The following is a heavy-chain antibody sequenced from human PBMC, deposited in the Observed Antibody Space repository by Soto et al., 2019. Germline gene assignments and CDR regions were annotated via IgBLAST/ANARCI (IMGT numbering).Heavy chain of an antibody. Sequence: ASVKVSCKASGYTFTGYGISWVRQAPGQGLEWMGWISAYNGNTNYAQRLQGRVTMTTDTSTSTAYMELRSLRSDDAAVYYCARDAAGTRSWSDPWGQGTLVTVSS. CDR3: ARDAAGTRSWSDP. D-gene: IGHD1-1*01. V-gene: IGHV1-18*01. CDR2: ISAYNGNT. J-gene: IGHJ5*02. CDR1: GYTFTGYG.